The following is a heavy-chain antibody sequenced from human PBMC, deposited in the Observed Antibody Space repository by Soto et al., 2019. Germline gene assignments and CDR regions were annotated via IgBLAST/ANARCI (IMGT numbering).Heavy chain of an antibody. V-gene: IGHV3-48*01. CDR2: ISSSSTI. D-gene: IGHD2-21*01. CDR3: ARESIYSGYYMDV. CDR1: GFTFSSYS. Sequence: EVQLVESGGGLVQPGGSLRLSCAASGFTFSSYSMNWVRQAPGKGLEWVSYISSSSTIYYADSVKGRFTISRDNAKNSLYLQMNSLRAEDTAVYYCARESIYSGYYMDVWGKGTTVTVSS. J-gene: IGHJ6*03.